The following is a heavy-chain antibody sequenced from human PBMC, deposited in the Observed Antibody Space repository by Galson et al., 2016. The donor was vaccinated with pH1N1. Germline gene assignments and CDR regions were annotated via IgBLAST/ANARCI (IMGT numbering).Heavy chain of an antibody. Sequence: SVKVSCKASGGTFGSYGISWVRQAPGQGLEGMGGINPMGGINPIFKTSNYAQKFQGRVTITADESMSTAYMELRSLRSEDTAIYYCAKDRYFDTSGYYFESYYWGQGTLVTVSS. V-gene: IGHV1-69*13. CDR2: INPMGGINPIFKTS. CDR3: AKDRYFDTSGYYFESYY. CDR1: GGTFGSYG. J-gene: IGHJ4*02. D-gene: IGHD3-22*01.